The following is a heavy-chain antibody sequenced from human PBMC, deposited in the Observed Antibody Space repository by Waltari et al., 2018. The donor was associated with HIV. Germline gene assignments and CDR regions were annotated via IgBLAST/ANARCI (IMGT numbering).Heavy chain of an antibody. Sequence: QVQLVQSGAEVKKPGASVKVSCKASGYTFTSYAMHWVRQAPGQRLEWMGWINAGNGNTKYSQKFQGRVTITRDTSASTAYMELSSLRSEDTAVYYCARRHYYDSLAFLDYWGQGTLVTVSS. D-gene: IGHD3-22*01. V-gene: IGHV1-3*01. CDR3: ARRHYYDSLAFLDY. J-gene: IGHJ4*02. CDR1: GYTFTSYA. CDR2: INAGNGNT.